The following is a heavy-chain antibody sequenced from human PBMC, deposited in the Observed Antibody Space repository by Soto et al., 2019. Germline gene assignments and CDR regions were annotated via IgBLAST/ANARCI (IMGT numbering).Heavy chain of an antibody. D-gene: IGHD2-21*02. Sequence: VASVKVSCKASGYTFTSYAMHWVRQAPGQRLEWMGWINAGNGNTKYAQKFQGRVTITRDTSTSTVYMELSSLRSEDTAVYYCAVLLGGNSAAFDIWGQGTMVTVSS. J-gene: IGHJ3*02. CDR3: AVLLGGNSAAFDI. CDR2: INAGNGNT. V-gene: IGHV1-3*01. CDR1: GYTFTSYA.